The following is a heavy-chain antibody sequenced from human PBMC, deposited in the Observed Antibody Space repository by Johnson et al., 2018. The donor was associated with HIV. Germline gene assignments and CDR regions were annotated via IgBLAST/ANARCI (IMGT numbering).Heavy chain of an antibody. CDR3: AGESIGAFDI. CDR1: GFRFDDYA. V-gene: IGHV3-9*01. Sequence: VQLVESGGGLVQPGRSLRLSCAASGFRFDDYAMHWVRQAPGKGLEWVSGISWNSGSIGYADSVKGRFTISRDNAKNSLYLQMNSLRTEDTAVYYCAGESIGAFDIWGQGTMVTVSS. D-gene: IGHD3-10*01. J-gene: IGHJ3*02. CDR2: ISWNSGSI.